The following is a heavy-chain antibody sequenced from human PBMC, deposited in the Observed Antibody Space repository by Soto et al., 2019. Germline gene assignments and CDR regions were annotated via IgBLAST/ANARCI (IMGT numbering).Heavy chain of an antibody. V-gene: IGHV1-69*06. CDR3: ARARDYDLLTAREYALDV. J-gene: IGHJ6*02. CDR2: IMPGFGTA. D-gene: IGHD3-9*01. Sequence: QVQLVQSGAEVKKPGSSVRASCKVSGGSFRNYGITWVRQSPGQGLECMGGIMPGFGTAVYAQKFQGRVTISADKLTTTASLELRSLSSDDTAVYFCARARDYDLLTAREYALDVWGQGTTVTV. CDR1: GGSFRNYG.